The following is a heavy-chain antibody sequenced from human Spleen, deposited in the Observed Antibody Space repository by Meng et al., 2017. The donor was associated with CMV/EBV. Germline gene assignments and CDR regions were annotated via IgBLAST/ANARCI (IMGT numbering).Heavy chain of an antibody. J-gene: IGHJ4*02. V-gene: IGHV1-8*02. CDR3: ARRWGRIVPAATDY. CDR1: GYTFTAHF. Sequence: ASVKVSCKASGYTFTAHFINWVRQATGQGLEWMGWMNPNSGNTGYAQKFQGRVTMTRNTSISTAYMELSSLRSEDTAVYYCARRWGRIVPAATDYWGQGTLVTVSS. D-gene: IGHD2-2*01. CDR2: MNPNSGNT.